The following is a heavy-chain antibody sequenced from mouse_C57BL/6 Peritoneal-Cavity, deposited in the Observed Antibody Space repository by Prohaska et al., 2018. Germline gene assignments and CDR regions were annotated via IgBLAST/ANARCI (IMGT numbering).Heavy chain of an antibody. D-gene: IGHD2-4*01. CDR2: INTYNGGT. Sequence: KPGASVKMSCKASGYTFTDYYMNWVKQSHGKSLEWIGVINTYNGGTSYNQKFKGKATLTVDKSSSTAFMELNRRTSEDSAVYCCARGADYEGGYYAIDYWGQGTSVTVSS. V-gene: IGHV1-19*01. CDR3: ARGADYEGGYYAIDY. CDR1: GYTFTDYY. J-gene: IGHJ4*01.